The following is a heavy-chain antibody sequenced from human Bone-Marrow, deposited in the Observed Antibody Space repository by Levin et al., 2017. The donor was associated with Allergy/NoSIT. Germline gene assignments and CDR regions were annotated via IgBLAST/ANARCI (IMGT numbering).Heavy chain of an antibody. J-gene: IGHJ4*02. Sequence: PGGSLRLSCTVSGASITTNNYYWAWIRQPPGTGLEWIGNIFYSGNSYYAPSLKSRVTISVDTSKNQFSLKLTSVTASDTAVYYCGGSGYWGQGTLVTVSS. V-gene: IGHV4-39*01. CDR2: IFYSGNS. CDR1: GASITTNNYY. D-gene: IGHD3-16*01. CDR3: GGSGY.